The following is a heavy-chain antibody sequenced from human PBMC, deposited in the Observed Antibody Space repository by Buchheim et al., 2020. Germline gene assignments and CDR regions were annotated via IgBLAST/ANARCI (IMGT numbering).Heavy chain of an antibody. J-gene: IGHJ4*02. Sequence: QVQLQESGPGLVQPSETLSLSCSVSGASMTGYYWTWFRQSPGKGLVWIGHNFYSENAKNHSFRSRVTMSMDTSTNPYPPILASTTAADTAVYFCARGSPLHFGVWAFHYWGQGIL. CDR1: GASMTGYY. CDR2: NFYSENA. V-gene: IGHV4-59*01. D-gene: IGHD3-10*01. CDR3: ARGSPLHFGVWAFHY.